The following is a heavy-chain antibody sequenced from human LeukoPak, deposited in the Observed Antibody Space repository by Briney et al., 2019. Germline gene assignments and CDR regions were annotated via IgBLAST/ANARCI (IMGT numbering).Heavy chain of an antibody. D-gene: IGHD2-2*01. CDR3: ARGGRYCSSTSCYYYYYIDV. CDR2: INPNSGGT. Sequence: ASVKVSCKASGYTFTGYYMHWVRQAPGQGLEWMGWINPNSGGTNYAQKFQGRVTMTRDTSISTAYMELSRLRSDDTAVYYCARGGRYCSSTSCYYYYYIDVWGKGTTVTVSS. V-gene: IGHV1-2*02. CDR1: GYTFTGYY. J-gene: IGHJ6*03.